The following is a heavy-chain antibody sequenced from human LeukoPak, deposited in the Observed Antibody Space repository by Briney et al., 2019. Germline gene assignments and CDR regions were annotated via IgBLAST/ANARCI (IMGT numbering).Heavy chain of an antibody. CDR1: DGSISGGY. Sequence: SETLSLTCTVSDGSISGGYWSWIRQPPGRGLEWIGYVYTSGSSNYDPSLKSRVTISVDTSKSQFALKLSSVTAADTAVYYCAKSYFDYSTYYSYYFNLWGQGALVTVSS. D-gene: IGHD4-11*01. V-gene: IGHV4-4*09. CDR2: VYTSGSS. J-gene: IGHJ4*02. CDR3: AKSYFDYSTYYSYYFNL.